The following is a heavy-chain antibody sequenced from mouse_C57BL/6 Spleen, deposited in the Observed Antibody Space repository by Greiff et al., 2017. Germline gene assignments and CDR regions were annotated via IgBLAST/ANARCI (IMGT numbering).Heavy chain of an antibody. V-gene: IGHV1-72*01. CDR2: IDPNSGGT. CDR1: GYTFTSYW. J-gene: IGHJ2*01. D-gene: IGHD1-1*01. Sequence: VQLQQSGAELVKPGASVKVSCKASGYTFTSYWMHWVKQRPGQGLEWIGRIDPNSGGTKYNEKFKSKATLTVDKPSSTAYMQLRSLTSADSAVXYCASERITTVVDHWGQGTTLTVSS. CDR3: ASERITTVVDH.